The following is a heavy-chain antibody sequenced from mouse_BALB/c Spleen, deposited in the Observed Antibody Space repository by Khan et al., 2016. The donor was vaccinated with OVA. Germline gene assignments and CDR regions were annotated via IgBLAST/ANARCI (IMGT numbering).Heavy chain of an antibody. D-gene: IGHD2-4*01. CDR2: IWSGGTT. Sequence: QVQLKQSGPGLVQPSQSLSITCTVSGFSLTTYGVHWVRQSPGKGLEGLGVIWSGGTTDYSAAFISRLSITKDNSKSQVFFKMNSLQANDTDIYYCARNYDYDEGLAYWGQGTLVTVSA. CDR3: ARNYDYDEGLAY. V-gene: IGHV2-2*02. J-gene: IGHJ3*01. CDR1: GFSLTTYG.